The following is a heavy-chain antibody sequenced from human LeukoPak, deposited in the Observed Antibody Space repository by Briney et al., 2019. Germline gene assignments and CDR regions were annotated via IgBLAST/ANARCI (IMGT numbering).Heavy chain of an antibody. J-gene: IGHJ3*02. V-gene: IGHV4-38-2*02. CDR1: GYSISSGYY. Sequence: SETLSLTCTVSGYSISSGYYWGWIRQPPGKGLEWIGSIYHSGSTYYNPSLKSRVTISVDTSKNQFSLKLSSVTAADTAVYYCARAAYDYVWGSPGAFDIWGQGTMVTVSS. CDR3: ARAAYDYVWGSPGAFDI. CDR2: IYHSGST. D-gene: IGHD3-16*01.